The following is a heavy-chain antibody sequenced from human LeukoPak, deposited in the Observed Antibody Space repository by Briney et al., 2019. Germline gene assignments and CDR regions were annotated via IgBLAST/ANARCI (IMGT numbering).Heavy chain of an antibody. CDR3: TRDLWDPFYYYYYGMDV. V-gene: IGHV3-49*03. J-gene: IGHJ6*02. D-gene: IGHD1-26*01. Sequence: PGGSLRLSCTASGFTFGDYAMSWFRQAPGKGLEWVGFIRSKAYGGTTEYAASVKGRFTISRDDSKSIAYLQMNSLKTEDTAVYYCTRDLWDPFYYYYYGMDVWGQGTTVTVSS. CDR2: IRSKAYGGTT. CDR1: GFTFGDYA.